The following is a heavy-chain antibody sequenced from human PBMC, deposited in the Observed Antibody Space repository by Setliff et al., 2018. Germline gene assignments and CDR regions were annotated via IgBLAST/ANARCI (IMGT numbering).Heavy chain of an antibody. J-gene: IGHJ5*02. CDR2: TIPIFGST. D-gene: IGHD2-21*02. Sequence: VKVSCKASGGTFSSYGISWVRQAPGQGLEWMGGTIPIFGSTNYAQKFQDRVTIITDESTSTAYMELRSLRTEDTAVYYCAREVTEAGHWFDPWGQGTLVTVSS. CDR1: GGTFSSYG. CDR3: AREVTEAGHWFDP. V-gene: IGHV1-69*13.